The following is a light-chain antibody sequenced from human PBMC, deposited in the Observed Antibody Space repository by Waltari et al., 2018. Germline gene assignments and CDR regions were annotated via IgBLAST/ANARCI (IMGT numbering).Light chain of an antibody. CDR1: QPVLYSANHKNY. CDR2: LAS. J-gene: IGKJ2*01. CDR3: HQFYVAPHT. Sequence: DIVMTQSPDSLAVSLGERATIHCKSRQPVLYSANHKNYLAWYQQKPGQPPKLLIYLASTRESGVPDRFSGSGSGTDFTLTISSLQAEDVAVYYCHQFYVAPHTFGQGTRLVIK. V-gene: IGKV4-1*01.